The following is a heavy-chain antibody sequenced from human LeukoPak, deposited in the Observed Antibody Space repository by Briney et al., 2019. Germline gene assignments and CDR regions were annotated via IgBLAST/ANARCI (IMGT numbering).Heavy chain of an antibody. CDR2: ISWDGGST. Sequence: GGSLRLSCAASGFTFDDYTMLWVRQAPGKGLEWVSLISWDGGSTYYADSVKGRFTISRDNSKNSLYLQMNSLRTEDTALYYCAKDTFYGSGERGDYYFDYWGQGTLVTVSS. V-gene: IGHV3-43*01. D-gene: IGHD3-10*01. CDR1: GFTFDDYT. J-gene: IGHJ4*02. CDR3: AKDTFYGSGERGDYYFDY.